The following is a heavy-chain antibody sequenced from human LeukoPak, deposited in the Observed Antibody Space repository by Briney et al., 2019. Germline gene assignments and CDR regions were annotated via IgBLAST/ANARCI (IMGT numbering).Heavy chain of an antibody. CDR3: ARQGSIVVVPANRFDP. CDR1: GGSISSSSYY. J-gene: IGHJ5*02. V-gene: IGHV4-39*01. CDR2: VCYSGST. D-gene: IGHD2-2*01. Sequence: PSETLSLTCTVSGGSISSSSYYWGWIRQPPGKGLEWIGSVCYSGSTYYNPSLKSRVTLSVDTSKNQFSLKQSSVTAADTAVYYCARQGSIVVVPANRFDPWGQGTLVTVSS.